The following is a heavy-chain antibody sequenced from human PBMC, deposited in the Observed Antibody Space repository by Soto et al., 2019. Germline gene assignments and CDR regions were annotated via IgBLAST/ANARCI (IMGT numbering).Heavy chain of an antibody. CDR2: ISGSGGST. V-gene: IGHV3-23*01. Sequence: EVQLLESGGGLVQPGGSLRLSCAASGFTFSSYAMSWVHQAPGKGLEWVSAISGSGGSTYYADSVKGRFTISRDNSKNTLYLQMNSLRAEDTAVYYCAKVVYESTSRVATISEGYFDYWGQGTLVTVSS. J-gene: IGHJ4*02. D-gene: IGHD5-12*01. CDR3: AKVVYESTSRVATISEGYFDY. CDR1: GFTFSSYA.